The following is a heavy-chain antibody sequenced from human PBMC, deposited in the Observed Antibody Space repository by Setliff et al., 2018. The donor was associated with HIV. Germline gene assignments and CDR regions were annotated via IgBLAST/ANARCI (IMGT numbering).Heavy chain of an antibody. J-gene: IGHJ4*02. V-gene: IGHV1-18*01. Sequence: ASVKVSCKASGYNFSSNGISWVRQAPGQGLEWMGWISGYNGNTKYAQKVQDRVTMTKDTSTSTAYMELRSLRSDDTAVYYCARVSRSGWFFDWWGQGSLVTVSS. CDR3: ARVSRSGWFFDW. CDR2: ISGYNGNT. CDR1: GYNFSSNG. D-gene: IGHD6-19*01.